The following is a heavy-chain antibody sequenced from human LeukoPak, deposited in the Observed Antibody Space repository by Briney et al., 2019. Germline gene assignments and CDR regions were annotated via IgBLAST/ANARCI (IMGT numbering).Heavy chain of an antibody. V-gene: IGHV3-66*01. CDR1: GFTFSDNS. J-gene: IGHJ4*02. Sequence: GGSLRLSCAASGFTFSDNSMNWVRQAPGKGLEWVSVISNSGTTYYADSVKGRLTISRDNSKNTVYLQMNSLRAEDTAVYYCAGFGGNSFWGPGTLVTASS. CDR2: ISNSGTT. CDR3: AGFGGNSF. D-gene: IGHD4-23*01.